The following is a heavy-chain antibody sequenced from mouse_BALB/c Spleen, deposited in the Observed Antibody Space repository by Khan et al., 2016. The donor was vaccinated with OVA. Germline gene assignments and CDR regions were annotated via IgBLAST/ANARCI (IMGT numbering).Heavy chain of an antibody. Sequence: EVQLQESGPGLVKPSQSLSLTCTVTGYSITSNYAWNWIRQFPGNKLEWMGYISYSDSTSYNPSLKSRISITRDTSQNQFFLQLNFVTNEDTATYYCARGNYYGYYFDYWGQGTTLTVSS. V-gene: IGHV3-2*02. J-gene: IGHJ2*01. D-gene: IGHD1-1*01. CDR1: GYSITSNYA. CDR2: ISYSDST. CDR3: ARGNYYGYYFDY.